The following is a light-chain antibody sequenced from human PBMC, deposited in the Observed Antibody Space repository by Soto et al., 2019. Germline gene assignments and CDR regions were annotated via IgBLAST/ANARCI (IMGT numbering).Light chain of an antibody. J-gene: IGKJ5*01. CDR2: DAS. CDR1: QSVSSY. V-gene: IGKV3-11*01. Sequence: EIVLTQSPATLSLSPGERATLSCRASQSVSSYLAWYQQKPGQAPRLLIYDASNRATGIPARFSGSGSGTDFTLTISSLEPEDFAVYYCQQRSMLITFGQGTRLEIK. CDR3: QQRSMLIT.